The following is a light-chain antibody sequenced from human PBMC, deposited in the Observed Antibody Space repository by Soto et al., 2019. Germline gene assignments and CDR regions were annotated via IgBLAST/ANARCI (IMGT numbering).Light chain of an antibody. Sequence: EIGLTQSPGTLSLSPGERATLSCRASQSVSSSYLAWYQQKPGQAPRLLIYGASSRATGIPDRFSGSGSGTDFTLTISRLEPEDFAVYYCQQYGSFSFTFGPGTKVDIK. CDR3: QQYGSFSFT. CDR1: QSVSSSY. J-gene: IGKJ3*01. V-gene: IGKV3-20*01. CDR2: GAS.